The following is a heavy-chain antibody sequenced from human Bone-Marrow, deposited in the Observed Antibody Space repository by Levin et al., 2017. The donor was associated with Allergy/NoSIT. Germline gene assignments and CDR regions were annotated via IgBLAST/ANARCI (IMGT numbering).Heavy chain of an antibody. CDR2: INQDASEK. CDR1: GFTFSSRW. V-gene: IGHV3-7*01. CDR3: ARDTAAAAGNTLGWFDP. D-gene: IGHD6-13*01. J-gene: IGHJ5*02. Sequence: GGSLRLSCAASGFTFSSRWMSWVRQAPGKGLEWVANINQDASEKYYVDSVKGRFTISRDNAKNSLSLQMNSLRAEDTAVYYCARDTAAAAGNTLGWFDPWGQGTLVSISS.